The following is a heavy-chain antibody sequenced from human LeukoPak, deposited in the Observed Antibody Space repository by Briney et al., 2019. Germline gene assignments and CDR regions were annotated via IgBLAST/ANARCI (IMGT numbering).Heavy chain of an antibody. Sequence: GGSLRLSCAASGFTFSTHAMSWVRQAPGKGLEWVSAVGVSGGNTYYADSVKGRFTISRDNSNNTLYLQMNSLRAEDTALYYCARRNFFDYWGQGTLVTVSS. V-gene: IGHV3-23*01. CDR3: ARRNFFDY. CDR1: GFTFSTHA. J-gene: IGHJ4*02. CDR2: VGVSGGNT.